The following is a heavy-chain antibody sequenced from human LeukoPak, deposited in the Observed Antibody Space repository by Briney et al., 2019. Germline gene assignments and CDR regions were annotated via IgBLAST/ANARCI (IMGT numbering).Heavy chain of an antibody. J-gene: IGHJ4*02. Sequence: ASVKVSCKASGYTFTDYYMHWVRQAPGQGLEWMGWINPNSGGTHYTQKFQGRVTMTRDTSISTACMELSRLRSDDTAVYYCARENIVLVPAAIGDLGYWGQGTLVTVSS. CDR1: GYTFTDYY. V-gene: IGHV1-2*02. CDR2: INPNSGGT. D-gene: IGHD2-2*01. CDR3: ARENIVLVPAAIGDLGY.